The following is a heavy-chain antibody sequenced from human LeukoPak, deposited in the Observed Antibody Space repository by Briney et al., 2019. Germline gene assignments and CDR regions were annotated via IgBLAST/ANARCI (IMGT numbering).Heavy chain of an antibody. J-gene: IGHJ4*02. Sequence: PGGSLRLSCAASGFTVSSNYMSWVRQAPGKGLEWVSVIYSGGSTYYADSVKGRFTISRDNSKNTLYLQMNSLRAEDTAVYYCAKARYYDSIDYWGQGTLVTVSS. V-gene: IGHV3-66*02. D-gene: IGHD3-22*01. CDR3: AKARYYDSIDY. CDR2: IYSGGST. CDR1: GFTVSSNY.